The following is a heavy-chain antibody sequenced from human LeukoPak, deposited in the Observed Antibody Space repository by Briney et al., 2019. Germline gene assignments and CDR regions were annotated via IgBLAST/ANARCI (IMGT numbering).Heavy chain of an antibody. CDR2: ISAYNGNT. Sequence: ASVKVSCKASGYTFSSYGISWVRQAPGQGLEWMGWISAYNGNTNYTQKVQGRVIMTTDTSTSTAYMELSSLRSEDTAVYYCATILAYGTEYFQHWGQGTLVTVSS. V-gene: IGHV1-18*01. CDR3: ATILAYGTEYFQH. J-gene: IGHJ1*01. D-gene: IGHD4-17*01. CDR1: GYTFSSYG.